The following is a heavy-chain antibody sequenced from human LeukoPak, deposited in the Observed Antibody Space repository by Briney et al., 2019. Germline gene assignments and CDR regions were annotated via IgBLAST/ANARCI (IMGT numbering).Heavy chain of an antibody. CDR2: ISGSGGST. CDR3: ARDRSDYVLEGFWDY. V-gene: IGHV3-23*01. J-gene: IGHJ4*02. CDR1: GFTFTSYA. D-gene: IGHD4-17*01. Sequence: HPGGSLRLSCAASGFTFTSYAMSWVRQAPGKGLEWVSAISGSGGSTYYADSVKGRFTISRDNAKNSLYLQMNSLRAEDTAVYYCARDRSDYVLEGFWDYWGQGTLVTVSS.